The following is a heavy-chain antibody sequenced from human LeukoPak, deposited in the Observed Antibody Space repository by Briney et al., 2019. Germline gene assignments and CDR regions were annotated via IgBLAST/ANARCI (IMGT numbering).Heavy chain of an antibody. J-gene: IGHJ4*02. V-gene: IGHV3-21*01. D-gene: IGHD5-24*01. CDR2: ISSSSSYI. CDR1: GFTVSSYS. Sequence: GGSLRLSCAASGFTVSSYSMNWVRQAPGKGLEWVSSISSSSSYIYYADSVKGRFTISRDNAKNSLYLQMNSLRDEDTAVYSCARDGVRDGLYFDRWGQGTLVTVSS. CDR3: ARDGVRDGLYFDR.